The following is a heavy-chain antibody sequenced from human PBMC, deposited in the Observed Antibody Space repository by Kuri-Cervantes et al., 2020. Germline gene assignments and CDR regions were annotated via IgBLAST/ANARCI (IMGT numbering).Heavy chain of an antibody. CDR1: GFTFGDYA. Sequence: GGSLRLSCTASGFTFGDYAMSWVRQAPGKGLEWVGFIRSKAYGGTTEYAASVKGRFTISRDDSKSIAYLQMNSLKTEDTAVYYCTRDVEQWLVPNWFGPWGQGTLVTVSS. J-gene: IGHJ5*02. CDR2: IRSKAYGGTT. V-gene: IGHV3-49*04. D-gene: IGHD6-19*01. CDR3: TRDVEQWLVPNWFGP.